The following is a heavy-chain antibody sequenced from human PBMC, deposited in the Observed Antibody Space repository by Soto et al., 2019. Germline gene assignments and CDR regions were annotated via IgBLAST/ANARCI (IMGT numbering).Heavy chain of an antibody. J-gene: IGHJ3*02. D-gene: IGHD3-10*01. CDR1: GGSISSYY. CDR3: ARVWGGAFDI. Sequence: QVQLQESGPGLVKPSETLSLTCTVSGGSISSYYWSWIRQPPGKGLEWIGYIYYSGSTNYNPSLKSRVSLSVDTSKNQFAMKLSSVTAADTAVYDCARVWGGAFDIWGQGRMVTVSS. V-gene: IGHV4-59*01. CDR2: IYYSGST.